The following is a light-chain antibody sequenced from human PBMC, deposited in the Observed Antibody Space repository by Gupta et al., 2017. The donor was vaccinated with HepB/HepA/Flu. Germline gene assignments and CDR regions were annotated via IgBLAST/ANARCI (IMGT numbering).Light chain of an antibody. CDR2: GNS. Sequence: QSVLTQPPSVSGAPGQRVTISCTGSSSNIGAGYDVNWYQQLPVTSHKLIIYGNSKRPAGVPARFSGSKSGTSASLAITGRQAEDDADYYGQAYDSSRSVVFGGGTKLTVL. J-gene: IGLJ2*01. CDR1: SSNIGAGYD. V-gene: IGLV1-40*01. CDR3: QAYDSSRSVV.